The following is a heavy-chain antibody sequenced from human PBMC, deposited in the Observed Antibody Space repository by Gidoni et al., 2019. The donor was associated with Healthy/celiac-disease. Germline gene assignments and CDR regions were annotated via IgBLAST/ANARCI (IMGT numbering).Heavy chain of an antibody. CDR3: ARGSIFGVVTDYYYYGMDV. D-gene: IGHD3-3*01. J-gene: IGHJ6*02. CDR2: IYTSGST. V-gene: IGHV4-61*02. Sequence: QVQLQESRPGLVKPSQTLSLTCTVPGGSTSSGSYYWSWTRQPAGKGLEWIGRIYTSGSTNYNPSLKSRVTISVDTSKNQFSLKLSSVTAADTAVYYCARGSIFGVVTDYYYYGMDVWGQGTTVTVSS. CDR1: GGSTSSGSYY.